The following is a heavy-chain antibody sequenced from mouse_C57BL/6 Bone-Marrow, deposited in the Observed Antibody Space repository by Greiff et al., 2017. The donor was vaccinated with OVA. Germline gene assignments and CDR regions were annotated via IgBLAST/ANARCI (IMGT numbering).Heavy chain of an antibody. D-gene: IGHD2-4*01. J-gene: IGHJ2*01. V-gene: IGHV5-2*03. CDR1: EYEFPSHD. CDR2: INSDGGST. Sequence: EVKLVESGGGLVQPGESLKLSCESNEYEFPSHDMSWVRKTPEKRLEWVAAINSDGGSTYYPDTMERRFIISRDNTKKTLYLQMSSLRSEDTALYYCASDYDGGGFDYWGQGTTLTVSS. CDR3: ASDYDGGGFDY.